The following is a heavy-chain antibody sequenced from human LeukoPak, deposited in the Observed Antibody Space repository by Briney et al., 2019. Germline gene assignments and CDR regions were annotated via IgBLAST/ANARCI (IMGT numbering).Heavy chain of an antibody. J-gene: IGHJ4*02. CDR1: GLTFSSYA. V-gene: IGHV3-23*01. CDR3: ARQRFLEWLADY. CDR2: LCGSGGSS. D-gene: IGHD3-3*01. Sequence: GGSLRLSCAASGLTFSSYAMSLVRQAPGKGLNWVSALCGSGGSSYYADSVKGRFTISRDNAKNSLYLQMNSLRAEDTAVYYCARQRFLEWLADYWGQGTLVTVSS.